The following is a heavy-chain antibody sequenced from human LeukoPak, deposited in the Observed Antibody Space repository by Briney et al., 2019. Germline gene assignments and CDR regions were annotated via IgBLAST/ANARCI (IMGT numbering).Heavy chain of an antibody. V-gene: IGHV3-23*01. Sequence: GGSLRLSCAASGFTFSSYAMSWVRQAPGKGLEWVSAISGSGGSTYYANSVKGRFTISRDNSKNTLYLQMNSLRAEDTAVYYCAKDRTKWFGELPGDYWGQGTLVTVSS. J-gene: IGHJ4*02. CDR2: ISGSGGST. CDR1: GFTFSSYA. D-gene: IGHD3-10*01. CDR3: AKDRTKWFGELPGDY.